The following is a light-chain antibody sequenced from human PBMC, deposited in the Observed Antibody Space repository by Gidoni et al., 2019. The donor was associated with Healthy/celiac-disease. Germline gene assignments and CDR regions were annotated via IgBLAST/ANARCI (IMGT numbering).Light chain of an antibody. J-gene: IGLJ2*01. V-gene: IGLV6-57*04. CDR1: SGSIASNY. CDR3: QSYDSSNVV. CDR2: EDN. Sequence: NFMLTQPHSVSDSEGQTVTISCTRSSGSIASNYVQWYQQRPGSAPTTVIYEDNQRPSGVPDRFSGSIDSSSNSASLTISGLKTEDEADYYCQSYDSSNVVFGGGTKLTVL.